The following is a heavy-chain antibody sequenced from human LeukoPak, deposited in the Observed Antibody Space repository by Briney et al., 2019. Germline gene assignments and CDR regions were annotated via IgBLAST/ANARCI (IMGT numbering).Heavy chain of an antibody. D-gene: IGHD5-12*01. Sequence: VASPETPLQGSGCRFTSYWLGWVRPLPGKSVEWMGMIYPGDSATKYSPSLQGQVTISADKSKSTAYLQANSLKAPGTAIYYCVRGSGYGGFFGYWGQGRQVGVSS. CDR2: IYPGDSAT. CDR3: VRGSGYGGFFGY. J-gene: IGHJ4*02. CDR1: GCRFTSYW. V-gene: IGHV5-51*01.